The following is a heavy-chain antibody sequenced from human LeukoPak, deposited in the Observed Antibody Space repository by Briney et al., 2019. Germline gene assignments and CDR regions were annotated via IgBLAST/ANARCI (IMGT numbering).Heavy chain of an antibody. J-gene: IGHJ4*02. D-gene: IGHD4-11*01. CDR2: VYYSGST. CDR3: AGGGTVTGPYHFDY. CDR1: GGSISSGTYY. Sequence: PSETLSLTCTVSGGSISSGTYYWGWIRQSPGKGLEWIGSVYYSGSTYYNPSLKSRVTISVDTSKNQFSLKLSSVTAADTAVYFCAGGGTVTGPYHFDYWGQGTLVTVSS. V-gene: IGHV4-39*07.